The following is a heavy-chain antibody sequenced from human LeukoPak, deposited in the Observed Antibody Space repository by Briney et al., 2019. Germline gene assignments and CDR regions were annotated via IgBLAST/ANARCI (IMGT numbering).Heavy chain of an antibody. D-gene: IGHD1-14*01. CDR1: GFTFSSYS. J-gene: IGHJ4*02. CDR2: ISTSSSYI. Sequence: PGGSLRLSCAASGFTFSSYSMNWVRQAPGKGLEWVSSISTSSSYIHYADSVKGRFTISRDNAKNSLYLQMNSLRAEDTAVYYCARGTLNIPGEHGAFDYWGQGTLVTVSS. CDR3: ARGTLNIPGEHGAFDY. V-gene: IGHV3-21*01.